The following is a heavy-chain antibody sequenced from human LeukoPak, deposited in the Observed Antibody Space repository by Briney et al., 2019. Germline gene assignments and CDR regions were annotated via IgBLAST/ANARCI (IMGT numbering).Heavy chain of an antibody. CDR1: GFTFSSYG. CDR3: ARDRMLYSSSSGWFDP. J-gene: IGHJ5*02. V-gene: IGHV3-30*03. D-gene: IGHD6-6*01. CDR2: ISYDGSNK. Sequence: PGGSLRLSCAASGFTFSSYGMHWVRQAPGKGLEWVAVISYDGSNKYYADSVKGRFTISRDNSKNTLYLQMNSLRAEDTAVYYCARDRMLYSSSSGWFDPWGQGTLVTVSS.